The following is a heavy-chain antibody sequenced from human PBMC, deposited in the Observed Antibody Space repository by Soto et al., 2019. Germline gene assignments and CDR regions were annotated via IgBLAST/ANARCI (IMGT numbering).Heavy chain of an antibody. CDR3: ARQDSSTWYVDY. CDR2: IYYTGIT. CDR1: GGSFSGYY. V-gene: IGHV4-39*01. Sequence: PSETLSLTCAVYGGSFSGYYWDWIRQPPGKGLEWIGSIYYTGITYYNPSLKSRVTISLDTSKNQFSLKLSSVTAAGTAFYYCARQDSSTWYVDYWGQGTLVTVSS. D-gene: IGHD6-13*01. J-gene: IGHJ4*02.